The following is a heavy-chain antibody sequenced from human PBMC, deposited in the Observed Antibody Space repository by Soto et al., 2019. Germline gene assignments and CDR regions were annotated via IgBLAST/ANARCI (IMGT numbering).Heavy chain of an antibody. J-gene: IGHJ5*02. CDR2: INSDGSST. CDR1: GFTFSSYW. V-gene: IGHV3-74*01. D-gene: IGHD3-22*01. CDR3: ARGVYDSSGYYLPRNWFDP. Sequence: GGSLRLSCAASGFTFSSYWMHWVRQAPGKGLVWVSRINSDGSSTSYADSVKGRFTISRDNAKNTLYLQMSSLRAEDTAVYYCARGVYDSSGYYLPRNWFDPWGQGTLVTVSS.